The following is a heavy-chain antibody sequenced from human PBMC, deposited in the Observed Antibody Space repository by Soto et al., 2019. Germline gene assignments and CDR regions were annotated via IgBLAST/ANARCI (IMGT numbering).Heavy chain of an antibody. V-gene: IGHV3-23*01. Sequence: GGSLRLSCAASGFTFNTYGMTWVRQAPGKGLEWVSTVSGSGGGTYYADSVKGRFTVSRVNSKNTMYLQMSNLRAEDTAVYFCARIGPYCGGDCYPDFDFWGLGTPVTVSS. CDR1: GFTFNTYG. D-gene: IGHD2-21*02. CDR3: ARIGPYCGGDCYPDFDF. J-gene: IGHJ4*02. CDR2: VSGSGGGT.